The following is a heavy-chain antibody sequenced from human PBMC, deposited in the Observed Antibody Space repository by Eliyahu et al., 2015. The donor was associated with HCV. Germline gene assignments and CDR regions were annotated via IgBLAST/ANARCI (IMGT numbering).Heavy chain of an antibody. CDR3: ARGGEVAPYYYYGMDV. CDR2: INPNSGGT. V-gene: IGHV1-2*02. CDR1: GYTXTGYY. D-gene: IGHD2-15*01. Sequence: QVQLVQSGAEVKKPGASVKVXCKAXGYTXTGYYXXXVRXAPGQGLEWXGWINPNSGGTNYAQKFQGRVTMTRDTSISTAYMELSRLRSDDTAVYYCARGGEVAPYYYYGMDVWGQGTTVTVSS. J-gene: IGHJ6*02.